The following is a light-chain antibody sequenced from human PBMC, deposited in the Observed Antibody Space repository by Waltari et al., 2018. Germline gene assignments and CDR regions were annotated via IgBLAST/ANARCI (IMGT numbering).Light chain of an antibody. V-gene: IGKV1-9*01. CDR2: PAS. Sequence: IQLTQSPSSLSASVGDRFTISCRASHDISSHLAWYQQKPGKAPTLLIYPASTLESGVPSRFSGSGSGTEFTLTITSLQPEDFATYFCQDLHDYPVFGPGTKVDIK. CDR1: HDISSH. CDR3: QDLHDYPV. J-gene: IGKJ3*01.